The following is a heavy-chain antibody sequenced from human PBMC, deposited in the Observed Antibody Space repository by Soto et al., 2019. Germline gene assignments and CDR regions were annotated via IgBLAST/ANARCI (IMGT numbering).Heavy chain of an antibody. J-gene: IGHJ6*02. Sequence: QVQLQESGPGLVKTSQTLSLTCSVSGGSVNSGDYHWTWIRQPPGKGLEWIGAVYYSGSTYYNPSLQSRITISVDTSKNQFSLSLRSVTAADTAVYYCASDFRTPSGGMDVWGQGTMVTVSS. CDR3: ASDFRTPSGGMDV. CDR1: GGSVNSGDYH. CDR2: VYYSGST. V-gene: IGHV4-30-4*01.